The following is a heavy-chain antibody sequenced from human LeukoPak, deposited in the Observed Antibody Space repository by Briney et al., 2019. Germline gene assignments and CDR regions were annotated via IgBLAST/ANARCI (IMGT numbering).Heavy chain of an antibody. CDR1: GGSLSSYY. J-gene: IGHJ3*02. Sequence: SETLSLTCTVSGGSLSSYYWSWIRQPPGRGLEWIGYIYYTGITNYNPSLKSRVTISVDTPKNQFSLKLSSVTAADTAVYYCARLTNWAFDIWGQGTKVTVSS. CDR2: IYYTGIT. V-gene: IGHV4-59*08. D-gene: IGHD2-8*01. CDR3: ARLTNWAFDI.